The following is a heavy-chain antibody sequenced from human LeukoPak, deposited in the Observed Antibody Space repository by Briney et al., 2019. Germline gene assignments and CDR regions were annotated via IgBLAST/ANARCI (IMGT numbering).Heavy chain of an antibody. V-gene: IGHV3-72*01. CDR2: TRDKANSYTT. CDR1: GFTFSDHY. Sequence: GGSLRLSCAGSGFTFSDHYMDWVRQAPGKGLEWVGRTRDKANSYTTEYAASVKGRFTISRDDSKNSLFLQMNSLKTEDTAVYYCARVGSPGKYQYVMDVWGQGTTVTVSS. J-gene: IGHJ6*02. D-gene: IGHD3-10*01. CDR3: ARVGSPGKYQYVMDV.